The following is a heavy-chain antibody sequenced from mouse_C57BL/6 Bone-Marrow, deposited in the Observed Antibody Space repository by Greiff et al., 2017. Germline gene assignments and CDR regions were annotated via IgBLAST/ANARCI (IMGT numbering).Heavy chain of an antibody. CDR2: ISSGGSYT. V-gene: IGHV5-6*01. J-gene: IGHJ3*01. CDR1: GFTFSSYG. D-gene: IGHD1-1*01. Sequence: EVQVVESGGDLVKPGGSLKLSCAASGFTFSSYGMSWVRQTPDKRLEWVATISSGGSYTYYPDSVKGRFTISRDNAKNTLYLQMSSLKSEDAAMYYCAGHHPITTVVARAFAYWGQGTLVTVSA. CDR3: AGHHPITTVVARAFAY.